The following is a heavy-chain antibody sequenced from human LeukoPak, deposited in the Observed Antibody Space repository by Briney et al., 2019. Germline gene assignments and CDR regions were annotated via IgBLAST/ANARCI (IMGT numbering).Heavy chain of an antibody. CDR3: ARGGVVPAAIYKGRAFDI. Sequence: SVKVSCKASGGTFSSYAISWVRQAPGQGLEWMGRIIPILGIANYAQKFQGRVTITADKSTSTAYMELSSLRSEDTAVYYCARGGVVPAAIYKGRAFDIWGQGTMVTVSS. V-gene: IGHV1-69*04. D-gene: IGHD2-2*01. CDR1: GGTFSSYA. CDR2: IIPILGIA. J-gene: IGHJ3*02.